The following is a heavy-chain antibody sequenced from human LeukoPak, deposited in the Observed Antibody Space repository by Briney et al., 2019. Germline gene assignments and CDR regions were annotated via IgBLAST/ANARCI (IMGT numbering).Heavy chain of an antibody. CDR3: ARDRGGWDYYDSSGYLDY. Sequence: ASVKVSCKASGYAFTSYGISWVRQAPGQGLEWMEWISAYNGNTNYAQKLQGRVTMTTDTSTSTAYMELRSLRSDDTAVYYCARDRGGWDYYDSSGYLDYWGQGTLVTVSS. CDR1: GYAFTSYG. D-gene: IGHD3-22*01. J-gene: IGHJ4*02. CDR2: ISAYNGNT. V-gene: IGHV1-18*01.